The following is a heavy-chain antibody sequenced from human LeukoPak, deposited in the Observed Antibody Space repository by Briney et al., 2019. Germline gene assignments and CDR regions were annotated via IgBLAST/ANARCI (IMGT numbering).Heavy chain of an antibody. Sequence: SETLSLTCAVYGGSFSGYYWSWIRQPPGKGLEWIGEINHSGSTNYNPSLKSRVTISVDTSKNQFSLKLSSVTAADTAVYYCARAGKGYYYYYMDVWGIGTTVTVSS. D-gene: IGHD4-23*01. CDR2: INHSGST. J-gene: IGHJ6*03. CDR3: ARAGKGYYYYYMDV. CDR1: GGSFSGYY. V-gene: IGHV4-34*01.